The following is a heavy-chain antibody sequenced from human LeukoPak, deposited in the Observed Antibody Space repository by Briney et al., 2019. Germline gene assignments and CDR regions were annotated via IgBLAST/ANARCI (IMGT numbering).Heavy chain of an antibody. CDR2: IYSGDST. J-gene: IGHJ4*02. CDR3: ARGVGTATDY. Sequence: GGSLRLSCAASGFTVSSHYMTWVRQAPGKGLEWVSVIYSGDSTYDADSVKGRFTISRDNSKNTLYLQMNSLRAEDTSVYYCARGVGTATDYWGQGTLVTVSS. V-gene: IGHV3-53*01. CDR1: GFTVSSHY. D-gene: IGHD5-18*01.